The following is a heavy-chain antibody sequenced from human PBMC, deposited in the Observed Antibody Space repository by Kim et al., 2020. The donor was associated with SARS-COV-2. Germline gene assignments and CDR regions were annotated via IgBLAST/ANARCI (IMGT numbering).Heavy chain of an antibody. Sequence: GGSLRLSCAASGFTFSGSAIHWVRQASGKGLEWVGRIRSEVNSYATAYAASVKGRFTISRDDSKNTAFLQMNSLKTEDTAVYYCARRGDYGGMYVWGQGTTVTVYS. J-gene: IGHJ6*02. CDR2: IRSEVNSYAT. CDR3: ARRGDYGGMYV. CDR1: GFTFSGSA. V-gene: IGHV3-73*01.